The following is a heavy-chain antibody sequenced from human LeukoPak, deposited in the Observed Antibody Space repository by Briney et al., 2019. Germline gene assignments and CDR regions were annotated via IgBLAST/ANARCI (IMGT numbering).Heavy chain of an antibody. CDR2: IYYSGST. V-gene: IGHV4-39*01. D-gene: IGHD3-3*01. CDR1: GGSISSSSYY. Sequence: SETLSLTCTVSGGSISSSSYYWGWIRQPPGKGLVWFGSIYYSGSTYYNPSLKSRVTISVDTSKNQFSLKLSSVTAADTAVYYCARHPSFGVAIDAFDIWGQGTMVTVSS. CDR3: ARHPSFGVAIDAFDI. J-gene: IGHJ3*02.